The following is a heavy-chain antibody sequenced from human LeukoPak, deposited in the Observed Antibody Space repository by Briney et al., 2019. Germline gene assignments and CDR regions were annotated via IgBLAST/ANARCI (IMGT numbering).Heavy chain of an antibody. J-gene: IGHJ6*03. CDR3: ARGGRTAVVSGGYYYYYYMDV. CDR1: GYTFTGYY. CDR2: INPNSGGT. Sequence: GASVKVSCKASGYTFTGYYMHWVRQAPGQGLEWMGWINPNSGGTNYAQKFQGRVTMTRDTSISTAYMELSRLRSDDTAVYYGARGGRTAVVSGGYYYYYYMDVWGKGTTVTVSS. D-gene: IGHD5-18*01. V-gene: IGHV1-2*02.